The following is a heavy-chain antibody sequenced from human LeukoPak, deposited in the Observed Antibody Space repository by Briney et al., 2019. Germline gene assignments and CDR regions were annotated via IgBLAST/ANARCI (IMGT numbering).Heavy chain of an antibody. CDR3: ARLSDIVVVPAAMLFGP. CDR1: GYSFTSYW. V-gene: IGHV5-51*01. J-gene: IGHJ5*02. D-gene: IGHD2-2*01. CDR2: IYPGDSDT. Sequence: GESLKISCKGSGYSFTSYWIGWVRQMPGKGLEWMGIIYPGDSDTRYSPSFQGQVTISADKSISTAYLQWSSLKASDTAMYYCARLSDIVVVPAAMLFGPWGQGTLVTVSS.